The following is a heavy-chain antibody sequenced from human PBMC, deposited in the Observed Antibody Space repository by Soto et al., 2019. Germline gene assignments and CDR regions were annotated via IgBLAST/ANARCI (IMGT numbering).Heavy chain of an antibody. J-gene: IGHJ4*02. CDR1: GAPITINY. D-gene: IGHD3-22*01. Sequence: PSETLSLTCTVSGAPITINYWSWIRQAPGKGLEWIGYIYYSESTTYNPSLKSRVTMSADTSKNQFSLKLSSVTAADTAVYYCAREGYYYDNIFDYWGQGTLVTVSS. CDR3: AREGYYYDNIFDY. V-gene: IGHV4-4*08. CDR2: IYYSEST.